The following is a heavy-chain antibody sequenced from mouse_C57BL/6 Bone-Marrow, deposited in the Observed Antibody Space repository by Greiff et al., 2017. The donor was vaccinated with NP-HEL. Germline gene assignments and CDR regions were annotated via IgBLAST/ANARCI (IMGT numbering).Heavy chain of an antibody. Sequence: VQLQESGAELVKPGASVKMSCKASGYTFTSYWITWVKQRPGQGLEWIGDIYPGSGSTNDNEKFKSKATLTGDTSSSKAYMQLSSLTSEDSAVYSCATGDYDSYWYFDVWGTGTTVTVSS. CDR2: IYPGSGST. CDR1: GYTFTSYW. V-gene: IGHV1-55*01. D-gene: IGHD2-4*01. J-gene: IGHJ1*03. CDR3: ATGDYDSYWYFDV.